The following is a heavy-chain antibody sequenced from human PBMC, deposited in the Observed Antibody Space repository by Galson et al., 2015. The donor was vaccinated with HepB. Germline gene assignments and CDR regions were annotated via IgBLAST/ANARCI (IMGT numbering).Heavy chain of an antibody. CDR2: IRGDGIVS. Sequence: SLRLSCAASGFTFNAHWMNWVRQAPGKGLEWVANIRGDGIVSYYAESVRGRFTISRDNAKNSLYLPMNGLRVDETAVYYCSREMTGSYSDWSQGTLVTVSS. CDR3: SREMTGSYSD. D-gene: IGHD3-10*01. CDR1: GFTFNAHW. V-gene: IGHV3-7*01. J-gene: IGHJ4*02.